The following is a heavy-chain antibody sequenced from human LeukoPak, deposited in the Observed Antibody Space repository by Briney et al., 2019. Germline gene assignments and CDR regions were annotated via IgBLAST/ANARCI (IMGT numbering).Heavy chain of an antibody. V-gene: IGHV3-21*01. D-gene: IGHD6-6*01. J-gene: IGHJ5*02. CDR2: ISSSSSYI. Sequence: GGSLRLSCAASGFTFSSYSMNWVRQAPGKGLEWVSSISSSSSYIYYADSVKGRFTISRDNAKNSLYLQMNSLRAEDTAVYYCARGQPGAARPNWFDPWGQGTLVTVSS. CDR3: ARGQPGAARPNWFDP. CDR1: GFTFSSYS.